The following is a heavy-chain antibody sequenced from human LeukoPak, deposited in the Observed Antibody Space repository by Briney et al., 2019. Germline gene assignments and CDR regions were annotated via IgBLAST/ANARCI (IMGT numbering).Heavy chain of an antibody. D-gene: IGHD3-3*01. CDR3: ASTVRYDFWSGYYPWDY. J-gene: IGHJ4*02. V-gene: IGHV4-39*01. Sequence: SETLSLTCTVSGGSISSSGYYWGWIRQPPGKGLEWIGSIYYSGSTYYNPSLKSRVTISVDTSKNQFSLKLSSVTAADTAVYYCASTVRYDFWSGYYPWDYWGQGTLVTVSS. CDR1: GGSISSSGYY. CDR2: IYYSGST.